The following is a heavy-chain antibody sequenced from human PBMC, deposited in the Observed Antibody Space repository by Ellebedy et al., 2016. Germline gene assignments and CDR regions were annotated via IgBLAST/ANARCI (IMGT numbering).Heavy chain of an antibody. CDR1: GGSFSGYY. J-gene: IGHJ2*01. CDR3: ARGRMYWGSVFFDL. Sequence: SETLSLTCAVYGGSFSGYYWSWIRQPPGKGLEWIGEINHNGSTNYNPSLKSRVTISVDTSKNQFSLKLSSVTAADTAVYYCARGRMYWGSVFFDLWGRGTLVTVSS. D-gene: IGHD2-8*02. CDR2: INHNGST. V-gene: IGHV4-34*01.